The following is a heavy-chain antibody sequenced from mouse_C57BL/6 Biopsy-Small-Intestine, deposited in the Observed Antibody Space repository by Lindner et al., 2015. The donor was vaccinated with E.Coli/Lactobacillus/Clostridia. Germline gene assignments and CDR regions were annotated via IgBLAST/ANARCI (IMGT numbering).Heavy chain of an antibody. CDR2: IYPNNGGN. CDR3: STTVVEGFAY. V-gene: IGHV1-34*01. J-gene: IGHJ3*01. D-gene: IGHD1-1*01. Sequence: VQLQESGAELARPGASVKMSCKASGYTFADYYMHWVKQSHGKSLEWIGYIYPNNGGNGYNQKFKGKAALTVDKSSSTAYMELRSLTSEDSAVYYCSTTVVEGFAYWGQGTLVTVSA. CDR1: GYTFADYY.